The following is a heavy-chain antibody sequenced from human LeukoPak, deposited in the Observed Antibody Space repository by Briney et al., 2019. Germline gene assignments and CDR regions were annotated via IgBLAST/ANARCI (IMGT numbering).Heavy chain of an antibody. CDR2: IYTSGST. Sequence: SETLSLTCTVSGGSISSGSYYWSWIRQPAGKGLEWIGRIYTSGSTNYNPSLKSRVTISVDTSKNQFSLKLSSVTAADTAVYYCARGGERYCSTTSCSLDYWGQGTLVTVSS. CDR1: GGSISSGSYY. D-gene: IGHD2-2*01. CDR3: ARGGERYCSTTSCSLDY. V-gene: IGHV4-61*02. J-gene: IGHJ4*02.